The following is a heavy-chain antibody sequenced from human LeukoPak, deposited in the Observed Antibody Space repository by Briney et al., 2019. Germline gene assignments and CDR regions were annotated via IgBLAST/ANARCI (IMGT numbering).Heavy chain of an antibody. Sequence: ASVKVSCKASGYTFTSYGISWVRQAPGQGLEWMGWISAYNGNTNYAQKFQGRVTMTRDMSTSTVYMELSSLRSEDTAVYYCARGYCTNGVCYSIPYNWFDPWGQGTLVTVSS. D-gene: IGHD2-8*01. CDR3: ARGYCTNGVCYSIPYNWFDP. J-gene: IGHJ5*02. V-gene: IGHV1-18*01. CDR1: GYTFTSYG. CDR2: ISAYNGNT.